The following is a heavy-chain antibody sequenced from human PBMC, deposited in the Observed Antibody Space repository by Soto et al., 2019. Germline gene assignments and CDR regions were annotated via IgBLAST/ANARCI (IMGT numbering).Heavy chain of an antibody. CDR1: GYTFTGYY. Sequence: ASVKVSCKASGYTFTGYYMHWVRQAPGQGLEWMGWINPNSGGTNYAQKFQGRVTMTRDTSISTAYMELSRLRSDDTAVYYCARERILTGYTYYYYYGMDVWGQGTKVTVYS. J-gene: IGHJ6*02. D-gene: IGHD3-9*01. V-gene: IGHV1-2*02. CDR3: ARERILTGYTYYYYYGMDV. CDR2: INPNSGGT.